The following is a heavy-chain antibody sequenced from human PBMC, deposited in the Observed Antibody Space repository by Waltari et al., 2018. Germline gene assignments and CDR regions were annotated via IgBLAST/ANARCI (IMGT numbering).Heavy chain of an antibody. CDR2: ISSSGNTI. V-gene: IGHV3-48*01. J-gene: IGHJ4*02. CDR1: GFHFSSYR. Sequence: EVQLVESGGGLVQPGGSVRLSCAASGFHFSSYRMNWVPRAPGKGLELVSYISSSGNTIDYADSVKGRFTISRDNAKNSLYLQINSLRAEDTAVYYCARGRGYSYGYTDYWGQGTLVTVSS. CDR3: ARGRGYSYGYTDY. D-gene: IGHD5-18*01.